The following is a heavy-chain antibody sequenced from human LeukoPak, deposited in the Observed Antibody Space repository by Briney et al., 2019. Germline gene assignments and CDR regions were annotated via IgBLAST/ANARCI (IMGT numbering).Heavy chain of an antibody. CDR1: GFTFSSYA. V-gene: IGHV3-48*02. Sequence: AGGSLRLSCAASGFTFSSYAMNWVRQAPGRGLEWVSYISSSSSTIYYADSVKGRFTIPRDNAKNSLYLQMSSLRDEDTAVYYCARGGGVTTSGGFDIWGQGTMVTVSS. CDR3: ARGGGVTTSGGFDI. J-gene: IGHJ3*02. D-gene: IGHD4-17*01. CDR2: ISSSSSTI.